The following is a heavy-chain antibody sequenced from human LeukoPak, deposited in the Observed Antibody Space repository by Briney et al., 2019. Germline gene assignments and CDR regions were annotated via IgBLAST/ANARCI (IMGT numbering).Heavy chain of an antibody. D-gene: IGHD3-16*01. J-gene: IGHJ4*02. V-gene: IGHV3-30*18. CDR2: MSYDESFD. CDR1: GFNFRDYG. CDR3: AKERQRGISYGGGPFDS. Sequence: QPGGSLRLSCVASGFNFRDYGIHWVRQAPGKGLEWVAAMSYDESFDYYGESEKGRFIISRDNSMNTVYLQMNSLGVADTAVYFCAKERQRGISYGGGPFDSWGQGILVTVSS.